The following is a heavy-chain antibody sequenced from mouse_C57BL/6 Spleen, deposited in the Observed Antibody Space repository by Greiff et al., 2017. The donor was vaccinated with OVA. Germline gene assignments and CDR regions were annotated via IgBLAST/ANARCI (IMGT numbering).Heavy chain of an antibody. V-gene: IGHV1-53*01. Sequence: QVQLQQPGTELVKPGASVKLSCKASGYTFTSYWMHWVKQRPGQGLEWIGNINPSNGGTNYNEKFKSKATLTVDKSSSTAYMQLSSLTSEDSAVYYCARGGYDGYPYEYFDVWGTGTTVTVSS. CDR3: ARGGYDGYPYEYFDV. CDR1: GYTFTSYW. CDR2: INPSNGGT. D-gene: IGHD2-3*01. J-gene: IGHJ1*03.